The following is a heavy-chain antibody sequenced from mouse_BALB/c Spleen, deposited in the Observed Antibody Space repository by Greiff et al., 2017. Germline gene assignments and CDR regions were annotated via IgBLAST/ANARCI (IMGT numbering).Heavy chain of an antibody. D-gene: IGHD2-4*01. V-gene: IGHV2-6-7*01. CDR2: IWGDGST. CDR1: GFSLTGYG. CDR3: AREGYDYDGAWFAY. J-gene: IGHJ3*01. Sequence: VKLQESGPGLVAPSQSLSITCTVSGFSLTGYGVNWVRQPPGKGLEWLGMIWGDGSTDYNSALKSRLSISKDNSKSQVFLKMNSLQTDDTARYYCAREGYDYDGAWFAYWGQGTLVTVSA.